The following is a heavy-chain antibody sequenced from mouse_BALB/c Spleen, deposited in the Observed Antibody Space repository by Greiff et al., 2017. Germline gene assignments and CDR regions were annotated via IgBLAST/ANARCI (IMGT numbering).Heavy chain of an antibody. V-gene: IGHV1-7*01. D-gene: IGHD2-14*01. J-gene: IGHJ2*01. CDR1: GYTFTSYW. CDR2: INPSTGYT. CDR3: ARGVRQGYYFDY. Sequence: LEESGAELAKPGASVKMSCKASGYTFTSYWMHWVKQRPGQGLEWIGYINPSTGYTEYNQKFKDKATLTADKSSSTAYMQLSSLTSEDSAVYYCARGVRQGYYFDYWGQGTTRTVAS.